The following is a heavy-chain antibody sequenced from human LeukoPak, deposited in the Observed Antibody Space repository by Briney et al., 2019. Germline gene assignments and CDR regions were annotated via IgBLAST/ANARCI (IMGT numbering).Heavy chain of an antibody. V-gene: IGHV3-21*01. CDR3: ARDGEESSSWYFDY. CDR1: GFTFSSYS. J-gene: IGHJ4*02. D-gene: IGHD6-13*01. CDR2: ISSSSSYI. Sequence: GGSLRLSCAASGFTFSSYSMNWVRQAPGKGLEWVSSISSSSSYIYYADSVKGRFTISRDNAKNSLYLQMNSLRAEDTAVYYCARDGEESSSWYFDYWGQGTLVTVSS.